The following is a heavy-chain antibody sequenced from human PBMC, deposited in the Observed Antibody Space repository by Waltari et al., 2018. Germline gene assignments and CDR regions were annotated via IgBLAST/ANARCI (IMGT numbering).Heavy chain of an antibody. CDR2: IYYSGTT. J-gene: IGHJ5*02. V-gene: IGHV4-39*01. D-gene: IGHD5-12*01. CDR3: VRHWKRNGYRFDP. CDR1: GGSISRRSYY. Sequence: QLQLQESGPTLVKPSETLSLTCTVSGGSISRRSYYWGWNRQSPGKGLEWIGSIYYSGTTYYNPTLESRVTISGDTSKNQFSLKLSSVTAADTAVYYCVRHWKRNGYRFDPWGQGTLVTVSS.